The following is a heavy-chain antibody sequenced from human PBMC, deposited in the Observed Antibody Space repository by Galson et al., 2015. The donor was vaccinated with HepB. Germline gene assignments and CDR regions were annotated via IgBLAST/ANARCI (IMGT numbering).Heavy chain of an antibody. J-gene: IGHJ6*02. Sequence: SVKVSCKASGYTFTSYGISWVRQAPGQGLEWMGWISADNGNTNYAQKLQGRVTMTTDTSTSTAHMELRSLRSDDTAVYYCARPRYCSSTSPPQTRSRGVPRGSCSYGMDVWGQGTTVTVSS. CDR2: ISADNGNT. CDR1: GYTFTSYG. V-gene: IGHV1-18*04. D-gene: IGHD2-2*01. CDR3: ARPRYCSSTSPPQTRSRGVPRGSCSYGMDV.